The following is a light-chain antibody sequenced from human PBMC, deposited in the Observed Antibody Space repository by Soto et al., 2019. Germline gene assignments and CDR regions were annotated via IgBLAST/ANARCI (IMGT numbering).Light chain of an antibody. CDR1: SRDVGGYNF. J-gene: IGLJ1*01. CDR3: SSYTSSSTQV. Sequence: QAVLTQPASVSGSPGQSITISCPGTSRDVGGYNFVSWYQCHPGKAPKLMIYDVSNRPSGASTRFSGSKSGNTASLTISGLQAEDEADYYCSSYTSSSTQVFGTGTKVTVL. CDR2: DVS. V-gene: IGLV2-14*03.